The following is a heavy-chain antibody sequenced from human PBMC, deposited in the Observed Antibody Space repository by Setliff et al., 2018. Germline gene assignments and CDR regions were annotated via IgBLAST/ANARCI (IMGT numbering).Heavy chain of an antibody. V-gene: IGHV3-7*03. J-gene: IGHJ4*02. CDR3: AKGSYSYGL. Sequence: GGSLRLSCAASGFTFSSYWMAWVRQAPGKGLEWVANTKEDGSEKHYVDSVKGRFTISRDNAENLLYLQMNSLRAEDTAVYYCAKGSYSYGLWGQGTLVTVSS. D-gene: IGHD5-18*01. CDR1: GFTFSSYW. CDR2: TKEDGSEK.